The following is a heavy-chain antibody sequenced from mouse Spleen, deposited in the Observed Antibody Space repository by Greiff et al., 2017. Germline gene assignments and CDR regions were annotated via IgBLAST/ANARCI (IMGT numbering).Heavy chain of an antibody. D-gene: IGHD3-3*01. V-gene: IGHV3-6*01. CDR1: GYSITSGYY. CDR3: ARGGLFSFDY. CDR2: ISYDGSN. Sequence: VQLQQSGPGLVKPSQSLSLTCSVTGYSITSGYYWNWIRQFPGNKLEWMGYISYDGSNNYNPSLKNRISITRDTSKNQFFLKLNSVTTEDTATYYCARGGLFSFDYWGQGTTLTVSS. J-gene: IGHJ2*01.